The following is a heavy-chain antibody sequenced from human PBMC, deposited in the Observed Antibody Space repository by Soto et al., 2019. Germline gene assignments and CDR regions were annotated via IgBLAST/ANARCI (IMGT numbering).Heavy chain of an antibody. CDR2: IIPIFGTA. Sequence: SVKVSCKASGGTFSSYAISWVRQAPGQGLEWMGGIIPIFGTANYAQKFQGRVTITADESTSTAYMELSSLRSEDTAVFYCARTGLAGATKNYYYGMDVWGQGTTVTVSS. CDR3: ARTGLAGATKNYYYGMDV. V-gene: IGHV1-69*01. J-gene: IGHJ6*02. D-gene: IGHD1-26*01. CDR1: GGTFSSYA.